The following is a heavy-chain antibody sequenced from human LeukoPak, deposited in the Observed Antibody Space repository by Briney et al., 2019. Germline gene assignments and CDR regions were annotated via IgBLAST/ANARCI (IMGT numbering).Heavy chain of an antibody. D-gene: IGHD1-1*01. CDR1: GYSFTSHG. V-gene: IGHV1-18*01. Sequence: ASVKVSCKASGYSFTSHGISWVRQAPGQGLEWMGWISAYNGDTNYAQKFQGRVTMTTGTSTITAYMEMRSLRSDDTAVYFCARGRPESPFDPWGQGTLVTVSS. J-gene: IGHJ5*02. CDR2: ISAYNGDT. CDR3: ARGRPESPFDP.